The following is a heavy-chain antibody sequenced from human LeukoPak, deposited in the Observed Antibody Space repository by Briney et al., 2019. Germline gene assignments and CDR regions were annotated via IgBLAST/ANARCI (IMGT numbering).Heavy chain of an antibody. D-gene: IGHD3-10*01. J-gene: IGHJ4*02. V-gene: IGHV3-74*01. CDR1: GFTFSTYW. CDR3: VRVGGRSSIGGDC. CDR2: IKSDGSNS. Sequence: GGSLRLSCAASGFTFSTYWMHWVRQAPGTGLVWVSRIKSDGSNSNYADCVKGRFTISRDNAKNTLYLQMNSMRAEDTAVYHCVRVGGRSSIGGDCWGQGTLVTVSS.